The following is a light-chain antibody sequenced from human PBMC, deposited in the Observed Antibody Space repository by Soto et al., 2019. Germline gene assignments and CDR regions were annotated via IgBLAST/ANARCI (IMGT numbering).Light chain of an antibody. Sequence: EIVMTQSPATLACSPVERATLSCRASQSVSTYLAWYQQKPGQAPRLLIYDASNRATGIPARFSGSGSGTDFTLTVTSLEPEDFAVYYCQQRSNWPRTFGQGTKVDIK. CDR3: QQRSNWPRT. CDR2: DAS. CDR1: QSVSTY. J-gene: IGKJ1*01. V-gene: IGKV3-11*01.